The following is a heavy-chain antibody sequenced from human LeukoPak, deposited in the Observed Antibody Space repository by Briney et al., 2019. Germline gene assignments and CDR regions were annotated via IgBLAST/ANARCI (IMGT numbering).Heavy chain of an antibody. V-gene: IGHV3-11*01. CDR2: ISSSGSTI. CDR3: ARGPMIVAFKEYYFDY. Sequence: PGRSLRLSCAASGFTFSDYYMSWIRQAPGKGLEWVSYISSSGSTIYYADSVKGRFTISRDNAKNSLYLQMNSLRAEDTAVYYCARGPMIVAFKEYYFDYWGQGTLVTVSS. J-gene: IGHJ4*02. D-gene: IGHD3-22*01. CDR1: GFTFSDYY.